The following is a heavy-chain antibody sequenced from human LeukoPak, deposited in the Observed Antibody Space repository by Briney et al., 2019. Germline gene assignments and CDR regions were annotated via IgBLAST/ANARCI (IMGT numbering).Heavy chain of an antibody. J-gene: IGHJ1*01. CDR1: GFTFSSYS. CDR3: ARGSDLKYFQY. CDR2: ISSGSSTI. Sequence: GGSLRLSCAASGFTFSSYSMNWVRQAPGKGLEWISYISSGSSTIYYADSVKGRFTISRDNAKNSLYLQMNSLRAEDTAVYYCARGSDLKYFQYWGQGTLVTVS. V-gene: IGHV3-48*01.